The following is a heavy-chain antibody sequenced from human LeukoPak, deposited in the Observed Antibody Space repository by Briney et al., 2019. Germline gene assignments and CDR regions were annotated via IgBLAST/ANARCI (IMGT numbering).Heavy chain of an antibody. V-gene: IGHV4-30-2*01. CDR3: ARAPSYSNYFDY. Sequence: SETLSLTCAVSGGSISSGGYSWSWIRQPPGKGLEWIGYIYHSGSTYYNPSLKSRVTISVDRSKNQFSLKLSSVTAADTAVYYCARAPSYSNYFDYWGQGTLVTVSS. CDR2: IYHSGST. D-gene: IGHD4-4*01. CDR1: GGSISSGGYS. J-gene: IGHJ4*02.